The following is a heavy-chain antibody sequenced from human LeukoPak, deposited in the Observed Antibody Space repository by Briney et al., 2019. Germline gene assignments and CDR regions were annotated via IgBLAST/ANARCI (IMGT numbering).Heavy chain of an antibody. V-gene: IGHV3-7*01. CDR2: IKQDGSEK. D-gene: IGHD6-19*01. J-gene: IGHJ4*02. CDR3: ARDKIGGSMAGSNFDY. Sequence: GGSLRLSCAASGFTFSSYWMTWVRQAPGKGLEWVANIKQDGSEKNYVDSVKGRFTISRDNAKNSMYLQMNSLRAEDTAVYYCARDKIGGSMAGSNFDYWGQGTLVTVSS. CDR1: GFTFSSYW.